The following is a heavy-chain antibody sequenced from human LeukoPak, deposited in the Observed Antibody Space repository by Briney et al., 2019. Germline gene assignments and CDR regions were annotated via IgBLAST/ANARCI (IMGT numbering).Heavy chain of an antibody. CDR1: GGSISSGGYS. CDR2: IYHSGST. D-gene: IGHD4-17*01. V-gene: IGHV4-30-2*01. CDR3: ARMVTTSKYYYYYYGMDV. J-gene: IGHJ6*02. Sequence: PSQTLSLTCAVSGGSISSGGYSWSWIRQPPGKGLDWIGYIYHSGSTYYNPSLKSRVTISVDRSKNQFSLKLSSVTAADTAVYYCARMVTTSKYYYYYYGMDVWGQGTTVTVSS.